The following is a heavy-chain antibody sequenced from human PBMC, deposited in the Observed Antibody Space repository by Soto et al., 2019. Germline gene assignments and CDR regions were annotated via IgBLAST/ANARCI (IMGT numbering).Heavy chain of an antibody. J-gene: IGHJ4*02. Sequence: LSLTCAVSGYFISSGYYWGWVRQPPGKGLEWIGSIYHSGSTYYNPSLSSRVTISVDTSKNQFSLKLRSVTAADTAVYYCARGDMETNRDFDSWGQGTLVTVSS. CDR3: ARGDMETNRDFDS. CDR2: IYHSGST. D-gene: IGHD1-1*01. V-gene: IGHV4-38-2*01. CDR1: GYFISSGYY.